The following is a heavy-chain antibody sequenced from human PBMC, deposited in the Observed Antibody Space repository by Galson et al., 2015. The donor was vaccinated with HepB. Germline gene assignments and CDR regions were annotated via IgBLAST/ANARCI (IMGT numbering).Heavy chain of an antibody. CDR1: GYTFTSYY. CDR2: INPSGGST. V-gene: IGHV1-46*01. Sequence: SVKVSCKASGYTFTSYYMHWVRQAPGQGLEWMGIINPSGGSTSYAQKFQGRVTMTRDTSTSTVYVELSSLRSEDTAVYYCAASGYYGREGMDVWGKGTTVTVSS. D-gene: IGHD3-10*02. CDR3: AASGYYGREGMDV. J-gene: IGHJ6*03.